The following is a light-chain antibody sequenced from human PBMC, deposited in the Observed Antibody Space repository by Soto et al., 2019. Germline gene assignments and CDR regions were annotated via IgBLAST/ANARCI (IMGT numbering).Light chain of an antibody. CDR2: TTS. CDR1: HSISTY. CDR3: QQSYSSPYT. Sequence: DIQLTQSPSSLSASVGDRVTITCRASHSISTYLNWYQQKPAKAPSLLIYTTSSLQSGVPSRFSGSGSGTDFTLTIGGLQPADFAIYYCQQSYSSPYTFGLGTKVQIK. J-gene: IGKJ2*01. V-gene: IGKV1-39*01.